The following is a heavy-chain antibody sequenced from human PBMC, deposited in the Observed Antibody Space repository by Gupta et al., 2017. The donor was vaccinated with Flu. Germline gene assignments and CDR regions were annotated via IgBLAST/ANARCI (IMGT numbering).Heavy chain of an antibody. J-gene: IGHJ4*02. CDR2: INGNGIST. CDR1: GFTFEDYG. Sequence: EVQVVESGGGVVRPGGSPKLSCAGSGFTFEDYGMSWVRHVPGRGLQWVSGINGNGISTGYADLVEGRFTISRDNAKNSLYLQMNSLRVEDTAFYHCAREESCGGDCYYFDYWGQGTLVTVSS. D-gene: IGHD2-21*02. V-gene: IGHV3-20*01. CDR3: AREESCGGDCYYFDY.